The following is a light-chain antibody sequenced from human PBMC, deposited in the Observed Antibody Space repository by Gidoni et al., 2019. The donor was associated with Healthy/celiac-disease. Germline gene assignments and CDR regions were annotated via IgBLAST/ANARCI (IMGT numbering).Light chain of an antibody. J-gene: IGKJ4*01. V-gene: IGKV3-20*01. CDR2: GAS. Sequence: EIVLTQSPGTLSLSPGERATLSCRASQSVSSSYLAWYQKKPGQAPRLLIYGASSRDTGIPDRFSGSGSGTDFNLTISRLEPEDFAVYYCQQYGSSPRLTFGGGTKVEIK. CDR3: QQYGSSPRLT. CDR1: QSVSSSY.